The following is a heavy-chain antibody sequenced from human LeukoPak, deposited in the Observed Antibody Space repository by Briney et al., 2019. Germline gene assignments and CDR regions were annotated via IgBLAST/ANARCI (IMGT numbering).Heavy chain of an antibody. Sequence: GESLKISCKGFGYRFTSYWIGWVRQMPGKGLEWMGIIYPGDSDTRYSPSFQGQVTISADKSTNTAYLQWSSLKASDTAMYYCARQSWTVFGVVIDSGDYWGQGTLVTVSS. J-gene: IGHJ4*02. D-gene: IGHD3-3*01. CDR3: ARQSWTVFGVVIDSGDY. CDR1: GYRFTSYW. V-gene: IGHV5-51*01. CDR2: IYPGDSDT.